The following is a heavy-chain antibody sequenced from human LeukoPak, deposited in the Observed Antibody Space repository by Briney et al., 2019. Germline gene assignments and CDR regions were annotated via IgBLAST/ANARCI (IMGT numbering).Heavy chain of an antibody. D-gene: IGHD6-13*01. CDR3: ARSGYSSSRYSDY. CDR2: INPSGGST. Sequence: ASVKVSFKASEYTFTFTGYYIHWVRQAPGQGLEWMGIINPSGGSTSYAQKFQGRVTMTRDMSTSTVYMELSSLRSEDTAVYYCARSGYSSSRYSDYWGQGTLVTVSS. CDR1: EYTFTFTGYY. V-gene: IGHV1-46*01. J-gene: IGHJ4*02.